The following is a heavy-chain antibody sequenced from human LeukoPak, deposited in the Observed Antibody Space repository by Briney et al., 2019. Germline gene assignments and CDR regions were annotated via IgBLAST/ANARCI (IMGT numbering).Heavy chain of an antibody. CDR1: GFTFSATW. V-gene: IGHV3-7*01. J-gene: IGHJ4*02. Sequence: PGGSLRLSCAASGFTFSATWMSWVRQAPGKGLEWVANIKQDGSEQYYVGSVKGRFTISRDNAKNALYLQMNSLRAEDTAVYYCATDRDWTLLDYWGQGTLVTVVS. D-gene: IGHD1-1*01. CDR3: ATDRDWTLLDY. CDR2: IKQDGSEQ.